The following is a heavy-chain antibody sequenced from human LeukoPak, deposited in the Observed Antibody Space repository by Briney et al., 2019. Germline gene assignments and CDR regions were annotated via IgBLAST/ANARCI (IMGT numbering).Heavy chain of an antibody. V-gene: IGHV4-61*02. CDR3: ASAPYSSFDY. D-gene: IGHD6-13*01. Sequence: SQTLSLTCTVSGGSISSGSYYWSWIRQPAGKGLEWIGRIYTSGSTNYNPSLKSRVTISVDTSKNQFSLKLSSVTAADTAVYYCASAPYSSFDYWGREPWSPSPQ. CDR2: IYTSGST. J-gene: IGHJ4*02. CDR1: GGSISSGSYY.